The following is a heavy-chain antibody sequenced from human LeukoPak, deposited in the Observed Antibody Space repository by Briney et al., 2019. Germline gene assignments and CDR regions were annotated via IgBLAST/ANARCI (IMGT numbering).Heavy chain of an antibody. CDR3: ARVTYYDRSYAFDI. CDR2: IYYSGST. D-gene: IGHD3-22*01. V-gene: IGHV4-30-4*08. J-gene: IGHJ3*02. CDR1: GGSISSGDFS. Sequence: SQTLSLTCGISGGSISSGDFSWSWIRQPPGKGLEWIGYIYYSGSTHYNPSLKSRVTISVDTSKNQFSLKLSSVTAADTAVYYCARVTYYDRSYAFDIWGQGTMVTVSS.